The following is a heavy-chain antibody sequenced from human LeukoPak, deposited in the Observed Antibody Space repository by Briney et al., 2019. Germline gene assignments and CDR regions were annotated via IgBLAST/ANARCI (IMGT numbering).Heavy chain of an antibody. J-gene: IGHJ4*02. CDR1: GFTFSSYA. V-gene: IGHV3-64D*06. D-gene: IGHD3-10*01. CDR2: ISSNGGST. CDR3: VKGAGSRTYYFDY. Sequence: HPGGSLRLSCSASGFTFSSYAMHWVRQAPGKGLEYVSAISSNGGSTYYADSVKGRFTISRDNSKNTLYLQMSSPRAEDTAVYYCVKGAGSRTYYFDYWGQGTLVTVSS.